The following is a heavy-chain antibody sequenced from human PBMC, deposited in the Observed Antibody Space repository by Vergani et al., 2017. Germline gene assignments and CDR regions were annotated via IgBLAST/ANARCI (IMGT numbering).Heavy chain of an antibody. D-gene: IGHD6-19*01. J-gene: IGHJ6*02. V-gene: IGHV3-21*01. CDR2: ISSSSSYI. Sequence: EVQLVESGGGLVKPGGSLRLSCAASGFTFSSYSMNWVRQAPGKGLEWVSSISSSSSYIYYADSVKGRFTISRDNAKNSLYLQMNSLRAADTAVYYCARVSGWPPNYYYGMDVWGQGTTVTVSS. CDR1: GFTFSSYS. CDR3: ARVSGWPPNYYYGMDV.